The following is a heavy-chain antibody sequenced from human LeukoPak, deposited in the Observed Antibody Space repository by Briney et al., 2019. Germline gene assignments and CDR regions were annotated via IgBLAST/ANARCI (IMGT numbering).Heavy chain of an antibody. CDR3: ARVPSDY. CDR2: ISSSSGYI. J-gene: IGHJ4*02. V-gene: IGHV3-21*04. Sequence: GGSLRLSCAPSGFTFSIYAMSWVRQAPGKGLEWVSSISSSSGYIYYADSVKGRFTISRDNAKNSLYLQMNSLRAEDTAVYYCARVPSDYWGQGTLVTVSS. CDR1: GFTFSIYA.